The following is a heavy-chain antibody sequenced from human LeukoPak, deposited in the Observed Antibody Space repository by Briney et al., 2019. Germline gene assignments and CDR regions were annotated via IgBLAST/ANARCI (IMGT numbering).Heavy chain of an antibody. CDR2: IYYSGST. Sequence: SETLSLTCGVSGGXISSSNKWWSWVRQPPGKGLEWFGEIYYSGSTNYNPSLKSRVTISVDKSKNQFSLKLSSVTAADTAVYYCARVEGSGSYYHDYWGQGTLVTVSS. CDR1: GGXISSSNKW. CDR3: ARVEGSGSYYHDY. V-gene: IGHV4-4*02. J-gene: IGHJ4*02. D-gene: IGHD3-10*01.